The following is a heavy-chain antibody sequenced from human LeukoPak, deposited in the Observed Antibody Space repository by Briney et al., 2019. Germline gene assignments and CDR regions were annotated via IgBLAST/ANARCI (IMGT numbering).Heavy chain of an antibody. CDR2: INPSGGST. V-gene: IGHV1-46*01. J-gene: IGHJ5*02. Sequence: ASVKVSCKASGYAFSSYYMHWVRQAPGQGLEWMGIINPSGGSTSYAQKFQGRVTMTRNTSISTAYMELSSLRSEDTAVYYCARGRIADFPWGQGTLVTVSS. D-gene: IGHD6-13*01. CDR1: GYAFSSYY. CDR3: ARGRIADFP.